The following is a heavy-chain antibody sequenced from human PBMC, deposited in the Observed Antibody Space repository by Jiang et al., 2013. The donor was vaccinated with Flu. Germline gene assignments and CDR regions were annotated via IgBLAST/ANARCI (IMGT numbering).Heavy chain of an antibody. CDR3: ARGGGGRFIAARRYGMDV. D-gene: IGHD6-6*01. V-gene: IGHV4-34*01. Sequence: LLKPSETLSLTCAVYGGSFSGYYWSWIRQPPGKGLEWIGKINHSGSTNYNPSLKSRATISVDTSKNQFSLKLSSVTAADTAVYYCARGGGGRFIAARRYGMDVWGQGTTVTVSS. J-gene: IGHJ6*02. CDR2: INHSGST. CDR1: GGSFSGYY.